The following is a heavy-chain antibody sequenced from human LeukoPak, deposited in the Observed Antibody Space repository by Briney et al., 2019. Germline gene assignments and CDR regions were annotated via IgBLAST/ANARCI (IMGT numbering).Heavy chain of an antibody. V-gene: IGHV4-59*01. CDR1: GGPISSYY. CDR2: IYYSGST. Sequence: SVTLSLTCTVSGGPISSYYWSWIPQPPGKGLVWVGYIYYSGSTNYNHSLKSRVTISVDTSKNQFSLKLSSVTAADTAVYYCARDNVVAAAGFDYWGQGTLVTVSS. CDR3: ARDNVVAAAGFDY. D-gene: IGHD6-13*01. J-gene: IGHJ4*02.